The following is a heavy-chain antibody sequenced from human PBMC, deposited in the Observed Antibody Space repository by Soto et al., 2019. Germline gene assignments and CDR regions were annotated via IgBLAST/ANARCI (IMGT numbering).Heavy chain of an antibody. D-gene: IGHD3-3*01. CDR2: ISAYNGNT. J-gene: IGHJ4*02. Sequence: ASVKVTFKASCYTFTSYCISWLLQAPGQGLEWMGWISAYNGNTNYAQKLQGRVTMTTDTSTSTAYMELRSLRSDDTAVYHCVRDASWSEFDYWGQGTLVTVSS. CDR1: CYTFTSYC. CDR3: VRDASWSEFDY. V-gene: IGHV1-18*04.